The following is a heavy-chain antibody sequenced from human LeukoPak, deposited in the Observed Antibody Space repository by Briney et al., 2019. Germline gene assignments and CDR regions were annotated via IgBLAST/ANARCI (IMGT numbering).Heavy chain of an antibody. D-gene: IGHD3-22*01. CDR1: GGSISSYY. Sequence: SETLSLTCTVSGGSISSYYWSWIRQPPGKGLEWIGYIYYSGSTNYNPSPKSRVTISVDTSKNQFSLKLSSVTAADTAVYYCARIHYYDSSGYPNWFDPWGQGTLVTVSS. CDR2: IYYSGST. V-gene: IGHV4-59*01. J-gene: IGHJ5*02. CDR3: ARIHYYDSSGYPNWFDP.